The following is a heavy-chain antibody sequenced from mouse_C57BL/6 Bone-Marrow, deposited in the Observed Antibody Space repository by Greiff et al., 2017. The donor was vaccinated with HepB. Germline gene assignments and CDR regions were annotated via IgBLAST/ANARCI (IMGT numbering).Heavy chain of an antibody. D-gene: IGHD2-5*01. CDR2: IDPSDSYT. CDR3: ARDSNYGYWYFDV. CDR1: GYTFTSYW. J-gene: IGHJ1*03. Sequence: QVQLQQPGAELVMPGASVKLSCKASGYTFTSYWMHWVKQRPGQGLEWIGEIDPSDSYTNYNQKFKGKSTLTVDKSSSTAYMQLSSLTSEDSAVYDCARDSNYGYWYFDVWGTGTTVTVSS. V-gene: IGHV1-69*01.